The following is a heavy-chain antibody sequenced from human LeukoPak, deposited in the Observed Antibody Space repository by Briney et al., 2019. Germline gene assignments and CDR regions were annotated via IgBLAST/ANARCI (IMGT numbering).Heavy chain of an antibody. CDR2: ISAYKGNT. J-gene: IGHJ4*02. V-gene: IGHV1-18*04. D-gene: IGHD3-9*01. Sequence: GASMKVSCKASGYTLTSNGISRVRQAPGQGLEWMGWISAYKGNTNYAQKFQGRVTMTTDTSTSTAYMELRSLRSDDTAVYYCARWRGADVLRYFDYEMEPAAPSGHFDHWGQGTLVTVSS. CDR1: GYTLTSNG. CDR3: ARWRGADVLRYFDYEMEPAAPSGHFDH.